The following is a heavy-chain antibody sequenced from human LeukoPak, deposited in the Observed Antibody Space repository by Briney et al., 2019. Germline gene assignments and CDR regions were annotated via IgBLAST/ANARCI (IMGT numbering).Heavy chain of an antibody. CDR2: IYYSGST. CDR1: GGSISSGGYY. CDR3: ARVYRRAGATDFDY. V-gene: IGHV4-31*03. Sequence: NPSQTLSLTCTVSGGSISSGGYYWRWIRQHPGKGLEWFGYIYYSGSTYYNPSLKSRVTISVDTSKNQFSLKLSSVTAADTAVYYCARVYRRAGATDFDYWGQGTLVTVSS. J-gene: IGHJ4*02. D-gene: IGHD1-26*01.